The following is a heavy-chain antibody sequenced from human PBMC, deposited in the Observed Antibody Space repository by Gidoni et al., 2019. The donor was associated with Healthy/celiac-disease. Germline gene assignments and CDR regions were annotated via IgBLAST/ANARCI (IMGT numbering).Heavy chain of an antibody. D-gene: IGHD2-21*01. J-gene: IGHJ4*02. Sequence: EVQLVESGGGLVQPGGSLRLSCAASGFPFSSYAMSWVRQAPGKGLDWVSAMSVSGDSTYYAESVKGRFTISRDNAKNTLYLQMNSLRAEDTAVYYCAKALSPVWFPTPFDYWGQGTLVTVSS. CDR3: AKALSPVWFPTPFDY. V-gene: IGHV3-23*04. CDR2: MSVSGDST. CDR1: GFPFSSYA.